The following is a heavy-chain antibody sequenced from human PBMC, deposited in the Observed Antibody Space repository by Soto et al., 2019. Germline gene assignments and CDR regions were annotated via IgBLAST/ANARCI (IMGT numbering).Heavy chain of an antibody. J-gene: IGHJ4*02. CDR3: ASSRKGGWTCDH. Sequence: QVQLQESGPGLVKPSQTLSLLCNVSGDSVSSGAYYWSCVLQFPGKGLEWIGYIYSTGGTYYTPSLKSRFSISVDTSKIKFALNLNSVTAADTAVYYCASSRKGGWTCDHWGQGTLVTVSS. CDR1: GDSVSSGAYY. V-gene: IGHV4-31*03. D-gene: IGHD6-19*01. CDR2: IYSTGGT.